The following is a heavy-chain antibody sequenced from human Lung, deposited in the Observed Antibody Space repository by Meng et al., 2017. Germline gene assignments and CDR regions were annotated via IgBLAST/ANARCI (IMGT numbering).Heavy chain of an antibody. D-gene: IGHD1-26*01. J-gene: IGHJ4*02. Sequence: QVRVPGSGPGLVKPSGTLSLTCAVSGGSITSSTWWSWVRQTPGKGLEWFGEIFHSGSTDYNPPLESRVTISVDKSKNQFSLKVDSVTAADTATYYCARFDISSSGRGDYWGQGILVTVSS. CDR1: GGSITSSTW. V-gene: IGHV4-4*02. CDR3: ARFDISSSGRGDY. CDR2: IFHSGST.